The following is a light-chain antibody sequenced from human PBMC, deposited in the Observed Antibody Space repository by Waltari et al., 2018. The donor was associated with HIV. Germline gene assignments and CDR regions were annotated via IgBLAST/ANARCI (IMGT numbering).Light chain of an antibody. CDR1: SSNIGADYD. CDR3: QAYDRSLSASVV. V-gene: IGLV1-40*01. J-gene: IGLJ2*01. Sequence: QSVLTQPPSVSGAPGQRVTISCTGGSSNIGADYDVHWYQQIPGTAPKLLISGNKNRPPGVPDRFSASKSGASASLAITGLQAEDEADDFCQAYDRSLSASVVFGGGTKLTVL. CDR2: GNK.